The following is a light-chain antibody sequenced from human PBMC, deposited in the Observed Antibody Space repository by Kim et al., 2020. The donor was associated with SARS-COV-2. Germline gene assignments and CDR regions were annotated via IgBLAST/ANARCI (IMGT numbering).Light chain of an antibody. CDR3: QVWDSSSDRV. CDR1: GIKHKK. Sequence: VHPGGKARLPCGGDGIKHKKGHWYQRKAGQAPVLVISYDYARPSGIPGRFSGSNSGNTATLTISRVEAEDEADYYCQVWDSSSDRVFGGGTQLTVL. CDR2: YDY. V-gene: IGLV3-21*01. J-gene: IGLJ2*01.